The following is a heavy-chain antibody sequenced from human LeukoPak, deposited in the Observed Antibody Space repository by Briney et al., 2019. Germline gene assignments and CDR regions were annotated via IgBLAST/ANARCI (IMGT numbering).Heavy chain of an antibody. V-gene: IGHV3-23*01. CDR1: GFTFRSYA. CDR2: ISSSVSLT. D-gene: IGHD3-9*01. CDR3: AKAVGFDWYWHY. J-gene: IGHJ4*02. Sequence: GGSLRLSCAASGFTFRSYAMTWVRHAPGKGLEWVSAISSSVSLTYYADAVKGRFTVSRDNSKNTLYLQMNSLRAEDTAVYYCAKAVGFDWYWHYWGQGTLVTVSS.